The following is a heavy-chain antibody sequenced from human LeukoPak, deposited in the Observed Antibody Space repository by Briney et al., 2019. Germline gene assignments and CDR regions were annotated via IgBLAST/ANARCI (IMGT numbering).Heavy chain of an antibody. CDR2: ISGNGGRT. CDR1: GFTLSGYA. Sequence: PGGSLRLSCAASGFTLSGYAMSWVRQAPGKGLEWVSVISGNGGRTYYADSVKGRFTISRDNSKNTLYLQMNSLRAEDTAVYYCAKVRDLDTVLGRFDNWGQGTLVTVSS. D-gene: IGHD5-18*01. CDR3: AKVRDLDTVLGRFDN. V-gene: IGHV3-23*01. J-gene: IGHJ5*02.